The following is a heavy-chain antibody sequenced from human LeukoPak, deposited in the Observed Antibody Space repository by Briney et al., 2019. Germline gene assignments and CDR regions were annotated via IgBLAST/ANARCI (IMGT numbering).Heavy chain of an antibody. D-gene: IGHD2-21*02. CDR3: ARGREAYCGGDCYSGNQTVEYFQH. J-gene: IGHJ1*01. Sequence: SETLSLTCAVSGGSISSGGYSWSWIRQPPGKGLEWIGYIYHSGSTYYNPSLKSRVTISVDRSKNQFSLKLSSVTAADTAVYYCARGREAYCGGDCYSGNQTVEYFQHWGQGTLVTVSS. CDR2: IYHSGST. CDR1: GGSISSGGYS. V-gene: IGHV4-30-2*01.